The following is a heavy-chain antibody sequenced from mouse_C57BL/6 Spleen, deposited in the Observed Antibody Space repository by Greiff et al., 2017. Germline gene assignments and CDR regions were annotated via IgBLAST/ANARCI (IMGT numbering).Heavy chain of an antibody. CDR3: TRENYSNYCDY. J-gene: IGHJ2*01. CDR1: GFTFSSYA. D-gene: IGHD2-5*01. V-gene: IGHV5-9-1*02. CDR2: ISSGGDYI. Sequence: EVMLVESGEGLVKPGGSLKLSCAASGFTFSSYAMSWVRQTPEKRLEWVAYISSGGDYIYYADTVKGRFTISRDNARNTLYLQMSSLKSEDTAMYYCTRENYSNYCDYWGQGTTRTVSS.